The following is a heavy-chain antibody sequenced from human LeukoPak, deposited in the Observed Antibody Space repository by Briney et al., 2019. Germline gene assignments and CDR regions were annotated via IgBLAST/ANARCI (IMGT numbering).Heavy chain of an antibody. J-gene: IGHJ4*02. CDR1: GGSISNYY. V-gene: IGHV4-59*01. Sequence: PSETLSPTCTVSGGSISNYYWSWIRQPPGKGLEWIGYIYSSGSTNYNPSLKSRVTISVDTSKNQFSLKLSSVTAADTAVYYCAREGSTNILDYWGQGTLVTVSS. CDR2: IYSSGST. D-gene: IGHD2-2*01. CDR3: AREGSTNILDY.